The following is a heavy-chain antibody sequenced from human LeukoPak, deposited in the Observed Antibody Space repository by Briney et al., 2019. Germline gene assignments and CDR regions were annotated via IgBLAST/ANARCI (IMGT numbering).Heavy chain of an antibody. CDR2: ISTYNGNT. CDR3: ARDQGYNWNGFDY. J-gene: IGHJ4*02. D-gene: IGHD1-20*01. CDR1: GYTFTKYG. V-gene: IGHV1-18*01. Sequence: ASVKVSCKAAGYTFTKYGISWVRQAPGQGLEWMGWISTYNGNTNYAQNFQDRVTMTTDTSTSTAYMELRSLRSDDTAVYYCARDQGYNWNGFDYWGQGTLVTVSS.